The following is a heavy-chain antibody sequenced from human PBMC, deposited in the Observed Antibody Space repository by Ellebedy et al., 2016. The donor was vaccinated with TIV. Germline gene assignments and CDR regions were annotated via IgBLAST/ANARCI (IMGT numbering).Heavy chain of an antibody. J-gene: IGHJ4*02. D-gene: IGHD1-7*01. CDR1: GYTFTSYY. Sequence: ASVKVSXXASGYTFTSYYMHWVRQAPGQGLEWMGIINPSGGSTSYAQKFQGRVTITADKSTSTAYMELSSLRSEDTAVYYCARAWGNWNYGYSPPIDYWGQGTLVTVSS. V-gene: IGHV1-46*01. CDR2: INPSGGST. CDR3: ARAWGNWNYGYSPPIDY.